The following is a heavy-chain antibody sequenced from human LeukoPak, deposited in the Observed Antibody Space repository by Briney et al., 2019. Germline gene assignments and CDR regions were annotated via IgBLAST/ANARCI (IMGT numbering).Heavy chain of an antibody. D-gene: IGHD3-22*01. V-gene: IGHV4-34*01. CDR1: GGSFSGYY. CDR2: INHSGST. Sequence: SETLSLTCAVYGGSFSGYYWSWIRQPPGKGLEWIGEINHSGSTKYNPSLRSRVTISVDTSKNQFSLKLSSVTAADTAVYYCARGLRYYYDSSGYFGASGFYYFDYWGQGTLVTVSS. CDR3: ARGLRYYYDSSGYFGASGFYYFDY. J-gene: IGHJ4*02.